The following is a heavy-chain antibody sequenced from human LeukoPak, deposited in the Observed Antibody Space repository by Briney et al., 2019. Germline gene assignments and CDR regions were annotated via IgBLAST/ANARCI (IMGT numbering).Heavy chain of an antibody. CDR1: GYTFTNYA. D-gene: IGHD4-23*01. Sequence: ASVKVSCKTSGYTFTNYALHWVRQAPGQRLDGMGWTNGATGNIRFSQDFQGRLTITIDTSASTAYMELSSLRSEDTAVYYCARSPGGNARTWLDYWGQGTLVTVSS. V-gene: IGHV1-3*02. CDR3: ARSPGGNARTWLDY. CDR2: TNGATGNI. J-gene: IGHJ4*02.